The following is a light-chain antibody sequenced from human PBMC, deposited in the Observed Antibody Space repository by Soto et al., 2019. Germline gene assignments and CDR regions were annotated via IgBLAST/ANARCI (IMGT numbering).Light chain of an antibody. CDR3: QQYENLPYT. V-gene: IGKV1-33*01. Sequence: DIQMTQSASSLSASVGDRVTITCQASQVISNYLNWYQQKPGKAPKLLIYDISTLEIGVPSRFSGSGSGTDFTFPITGLQTEDIEPYYCQQYENLPYTFGQGTKVDI. CDR1: QVISNY. J-gene: IGKJ2*01. CDR2: DIS.